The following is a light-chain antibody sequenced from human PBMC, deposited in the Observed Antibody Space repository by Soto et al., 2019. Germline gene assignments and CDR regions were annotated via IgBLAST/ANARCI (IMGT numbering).Light chain of an antibody. CDR2: EVN. J-gene: IGLJ2*01. CDR1: SSDVGGYNY. Sequence: QSVLTQPPSASGSPGQSVTISCTGTSSDVGGYNYVSWYQQHPGKAPRLMIYEVNKRPSGLPYRFSGSKSGNTASLTVSGLQADDEAVYYCSAYAGNNLLVFGGGTKLTVL. CDR3: SAYAGNNLLV. V-gene: IGLV2-8*01.